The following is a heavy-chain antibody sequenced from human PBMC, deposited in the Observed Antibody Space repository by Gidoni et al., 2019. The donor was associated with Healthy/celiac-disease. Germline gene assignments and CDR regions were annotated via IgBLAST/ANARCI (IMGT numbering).Heavy chain of an antibody. CDR2: IYYSGST. V-gene: IGHV4-30-4*08. D-gene: IGHD5-18*01. CDR1: GGSISSGDYY. Sequence: QVQLQESGPGLVKPSQTLSLTCTVSGGSISSGDYYWSWIRQPPGKGLEWIGYIYYSGSTYYNPSLKSRVTISVDTSKNQFSLKLSSVTAADTAVYYCARGSLGYSYGYNYYYYGMDVWGQGTTVTVSS. CDR3: ARGSLGYSYGYNYYYYGMDV. J-gene: IGHJ6*02.